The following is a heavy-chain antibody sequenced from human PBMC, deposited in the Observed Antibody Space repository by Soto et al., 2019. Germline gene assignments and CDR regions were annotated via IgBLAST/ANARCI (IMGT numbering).Heavy chain of an antibody. CDR3: ARALPFDYGGYFDY. CDR2: IIPIFGTA. Sequence: GASVKVSCKASGGTFSSYAISWVRQAPGQGLEWMGGIIPIFGTANYAQKFQGRVTITADESTSTAYLELSSLRSEDTAVYYCARALPFDYGGYFDYWGQGTLVTVSS. D-gene: IGHD4-17*01. J-gene: IGHJ4*02. V-gene: IGHV1-69*13. CDR1: GGTFSSYA.